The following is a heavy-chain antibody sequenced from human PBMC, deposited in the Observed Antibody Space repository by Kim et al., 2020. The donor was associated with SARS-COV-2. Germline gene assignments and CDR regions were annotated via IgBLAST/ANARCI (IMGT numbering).Heavy chain of an antibody. J-gene: IGHJ4*02. CDR1: GFTFSSYG. CDR2: ISYDGSKI. CDR3: AKGYSGSYYGADY. D-gene: IGHD1-26*01. Sequence: GGSLRLSCAASGFTFSSYGMHWVRQAPGKGLEWVAVISYDGSKIYYADSVKGRFTISRDNSKNTLYLQMNSLRAEDTAVYYCAKGYSGSYYGADYWGQG. V-gene: IGHV3-30*18.